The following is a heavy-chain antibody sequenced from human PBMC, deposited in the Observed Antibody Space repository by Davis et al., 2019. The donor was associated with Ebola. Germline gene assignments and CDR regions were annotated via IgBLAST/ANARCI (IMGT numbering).Heavy chain of an antibody. CDR1: GYTFTSYG. CDR2: ISAYNGNT. CDR3: ARAVTMVLPSGWFDP. Sequence: AASVKVSCKASGYTFTSYGISWVRQAPGQGLEWMGWISAYNGNTNYAQNLQGRVTITTDTSTSTAYLEVRSLRYDDTAVYYCARAVTMVLPSGWFDPWGQGTLVTVSS. D-gene: IGHD3-10*01. J-gene: IGHJ5*02. V-gene: IGHV1-18*01.